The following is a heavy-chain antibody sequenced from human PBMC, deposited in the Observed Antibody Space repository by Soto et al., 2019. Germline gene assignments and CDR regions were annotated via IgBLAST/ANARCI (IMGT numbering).Heavy chain of an antibody. V-gene: IGHV3-30-3*01. J-gene: IGHJ4*02. Sequence: QVQLVESGGGVVQPGRSLRLSCAASGFTFSSYAMHWVRQAPGKGLEWVAAISYDGSTKYYADSVKGRFTISRDNSKNTLYLQMNSLRAEDTAVYYCARACGGDCQGDYWGQGTLVTVSS. D-gene: IGHD2-21*02. CDR3: ARACGGDCQGDY. CDR2: ISYDGSTK. CDR1: GFTFSSYA.